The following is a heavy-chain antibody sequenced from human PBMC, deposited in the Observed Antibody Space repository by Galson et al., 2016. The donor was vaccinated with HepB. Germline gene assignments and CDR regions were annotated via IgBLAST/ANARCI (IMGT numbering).Heavy chain of an antibody. Sequence: GYVYYRGNTKYNPSLRSRITISLDRSRSQFSLKLASVTAADTAVYYCARDWRGDYVWGSYRASGYGMDVWGQGTTVTVSS. J-gene: IGHJ6*02. D-gene: IGHD3-16*02. V-gene: IGHV4-59*01. CDR3: ARDWRGDYVWGSYRASGYGMDV. CDR2: VYYRGNT.